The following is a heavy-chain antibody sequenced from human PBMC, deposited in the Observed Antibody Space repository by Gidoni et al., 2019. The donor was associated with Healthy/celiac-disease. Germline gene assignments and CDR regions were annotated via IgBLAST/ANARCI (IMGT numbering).Heavy chain of an antibody. D-gene: IGHD5-12*01. Sequence: EVQLLESGGGLVQPGGSLRLSCAASGFTFSSYAMSWVRQAPGKGLEWGSAISGSGGSTYYAESVKGRFTISRDNSKNTLYLQMNSLRAEDTAVYYCAKDEYSGYDWGGYFDYWGQGTLVTVSS. V-gene: IGHV3-23*01. CDR3: AKDEYSGYDWGGYFDY. J-gene: IGHJ4*02. CDR1: GFTFSSYA. CDR2: ISGSGGST.